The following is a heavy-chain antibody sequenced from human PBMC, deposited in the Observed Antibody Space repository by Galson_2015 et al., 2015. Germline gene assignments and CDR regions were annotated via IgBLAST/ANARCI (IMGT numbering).Heavy chain of an antibody. Sequence: LTCTVSGASLSSSSHYWAWIRQPPGEGLEWIGTIYYSGTTYYSPSLKSRVTISIDTSKNQFSLKLNSVTAADTAVYYCARDVYGSRSYYRGFFDYWGQGTLVTVSS. CDR2: IYYSGTT. CDR1: GASLSSSSHY. D-gene: IGHD3-10*01. CDR3: ARDVYGSRSYYRGFFDY. J-gene: IGHJ4*02. V-gene: IGHV4-39*07.